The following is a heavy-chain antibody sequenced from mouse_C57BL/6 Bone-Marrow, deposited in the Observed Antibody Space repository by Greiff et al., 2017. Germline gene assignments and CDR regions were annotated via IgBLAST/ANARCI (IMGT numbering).Heavy chain of an antibody. CDR1: GYTFTSYW. Sequence: QVQLQQPGAELVKPGASVKLSCKASGYTFTSYWMHWVKQRPGQGLEWIGMIHPNSGSTNYNEKFKSKDTLTVDKSSSTAYMQLSSLTSEDSAVXCSAREGYYYGSSRDYRGQDTTLAVSS. J-gene: IGHJ2*01. CDR2: IHPNSGST. V-gene: IGHV1-64*01. D-gene: IGHD1-1*01. CDR3: AREGYYYGSSRDY.